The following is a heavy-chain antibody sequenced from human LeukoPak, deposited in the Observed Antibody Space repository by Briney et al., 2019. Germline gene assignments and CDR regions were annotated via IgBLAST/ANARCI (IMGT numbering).Heavy chain of an antibody. CDR2: IKQDGSEK. J-gene: IGHJ1*01. V-gene: IGHV3-7*01. CDR3: AREVYCSSTSCYTGYFQH. D-gene: IGHD2-2*02. CDR1: GFTFSSYW. Sequence: GGSLRLSCAASGFTFSSYWMSWVRQAPGKRLEWVANIKQDGSEKYYVDSVKGRFTISRDNAKNSLYLQMNSLRAEDTAVYYCAREVYCSSTSCYTGYFQHWGQGTLVTASS.